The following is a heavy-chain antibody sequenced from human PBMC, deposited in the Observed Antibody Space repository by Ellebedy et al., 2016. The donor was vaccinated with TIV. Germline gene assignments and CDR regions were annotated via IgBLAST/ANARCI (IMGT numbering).Heavy chain of an antibody. J-gene: IGHJ5*02. V-gene: IGHV4-4*02. CDR2: IYHSGST. CDR3: GRYYGSGGWFDP. Sequence: SETLSLICAVSGGSISSSNWWSWVRQPPGKGLEWIGEIYHSGSTNYNPSLKSQVTISVDKSKNQFSLKLSSVTAADTAVYYCGRYYGSGGWFDPWGQGTLVTVSS. CDR1: GGSISSSNW. D-gene: IGHD3-10*01.